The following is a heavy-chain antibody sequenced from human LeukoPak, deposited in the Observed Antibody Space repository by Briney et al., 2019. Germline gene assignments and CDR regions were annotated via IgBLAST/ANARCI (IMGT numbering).Heavy chain of an antibody. CDR1: GFTFSSYA. D-gene: IGHD3-3*01. V-gene: IGHV3-23*01. Sequence: GGSLRLSCAASGFTFSSYAMSWVRQAPGKGLEWVSAISGSGGSTCYADSVKGRSTISRDNSKNTLYLQMNSLRAEDTAVYYCAKDPFVYDFWSGYTKPRYYFDYWGQGTLVTVSS. CDR3: AKDPFVYDFWSGYTKPRYYFDY. CDR2: ISGSGGST. J-gene: IGHJ4*02.